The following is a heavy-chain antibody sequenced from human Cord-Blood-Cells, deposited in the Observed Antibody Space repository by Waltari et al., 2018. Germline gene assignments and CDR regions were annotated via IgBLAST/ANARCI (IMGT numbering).Heavy chain of an antibody. J-gene: IGHJ6*02. V-gene: IGHV4-59*01. Sequence: GSTNYNPSLKSRVTISVDTSKNQFSLKLSSVTAADTAVYYCARSGVGFVVVPAAMWAYGMDVWGQGTTVTVSS. CDR2: GST. D-gene: IGHD2-2*01. CDR3: ARSGVGFVVVPAAMWAYGMDV.